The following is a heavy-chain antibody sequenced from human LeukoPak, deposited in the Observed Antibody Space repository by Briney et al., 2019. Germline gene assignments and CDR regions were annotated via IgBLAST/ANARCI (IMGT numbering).Heavy chain of an antibody. CDR1: GFIFSNYA. V-gene: IGHV3-30*04. Sequence: HPGGSLRLSCAASGFIFSNYAMHWVRQAPGKGLEWVAIISYDGSNVHYVDSVKGRFTISRDNSKNTLYLQMSSLRGEDTAVYYCARDSWDTLLRGIMVNYYYYMDVWGKGTTVTVSS. D-gene: IGHD3-10*01. CDR3: ARDSWDTLLRGIMVNYYYYMDV. CDR2: ISYDGSNV. J-gene: IGHJ6*03.